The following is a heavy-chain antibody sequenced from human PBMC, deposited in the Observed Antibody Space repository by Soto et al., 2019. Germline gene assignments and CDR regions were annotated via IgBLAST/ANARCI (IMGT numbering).Heavy chain of an antibody. Sequence: GASVKVSCKASGYTFTSYAMHWVRQAPGQRLEWMGWINAGNGNTKYSQKFQGRVTITRDTSASTAYMELSSLRSEDTAVYYCARDQVTMVRGVIKYYYYGMDVWGQGTTVTVSS. D-gene: IGHD3-10*01. J-gene: IGHJ6*02. CDR1: GYTFTSYA. CDR3: ARDQVTMVRGVIKYYYYGMDV. V-gene: IGHV1-3*01. CDR2: INAGNGNT.